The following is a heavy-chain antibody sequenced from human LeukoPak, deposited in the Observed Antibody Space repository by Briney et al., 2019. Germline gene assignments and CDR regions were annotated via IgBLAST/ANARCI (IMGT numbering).Heavy chain of an antibody. J-gene: IGHJ4*02. CDR3: ARQGVATAIDY. CDR1: GGSISSNY. D-gene: IGHD2-21*02. CDR2: ISYSGNT. Sequence: KPSETLSLACTVSGGSISSNYWSWIRQPPGKGLEWIGYISYSGNTNYNPSLKSRVTMSVDTSKNLFALKLSSVTAADTAVYCCARQGVATAIDYWGQGTLVTVSS. V-gene: IGHV4-59*12.